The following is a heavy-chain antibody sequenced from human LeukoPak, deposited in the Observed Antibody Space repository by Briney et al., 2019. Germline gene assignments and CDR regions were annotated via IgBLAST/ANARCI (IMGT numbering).Heavy chain of an antibody. Sequence: GGSLRLFCAASGFTFDDYGMHWVRQPPGEGGEWVSGFTHTGDSPDSADSLNARFTNTTDNSKNSLYLQMSTLRPEATAMYYCAKHLRATTLYYFYGLDVWAQATTVHVTS. CDR2: FTHTGDSP. CDR1: GFTFDDYG. CDR3: AKHLRATTLYYFYGLDV. V-gene: IGHV3-9*01. J-gene: IGHJ6*02. D-gene: IGHD1-26*01.